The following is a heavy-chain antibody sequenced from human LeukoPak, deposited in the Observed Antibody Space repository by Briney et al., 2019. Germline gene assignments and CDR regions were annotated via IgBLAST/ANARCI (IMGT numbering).Heavy chain of an antibody. J-gene: IGHJ4*02. CDR2: IYTSGST. Sequence: SETLSLTCTVPGGSISSGSYYWSWIRQPAGKGLEWIGRIYTSGSTNYNPSLKSRVTISVDTSKNQFSLKLSSVTAADTAVYYCARGGYSYGDYWGQGTLVTVSS. CDR1: GGSISSGSYY. D-gene: IGHD5-18*01. V-gene: IGHV4-61*02. CDR3: ARGGYSYGDY.